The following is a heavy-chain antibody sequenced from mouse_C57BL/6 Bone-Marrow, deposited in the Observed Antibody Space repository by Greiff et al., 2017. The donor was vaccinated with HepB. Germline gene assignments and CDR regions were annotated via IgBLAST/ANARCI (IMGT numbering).Heavy chain of an antibody. D-gene: IGHD2-3*01. CDR3: ARYDGYSPFAY. CDR2: INPNNGGT. J-gene: IGHJ3*01. CDR1: GYTFTDYN. Sequence: VQLQQSGPELVKPGASVKIPCKASGYTFTDYNMDWVKQSHGKSLEWIGDINPNNGGTIYNQKFKGKATLTVDKSSSTAYMELRSLTSEDTAVYYCARYDGYSPFAYWGQGTLVTVSA. V-gene: IGHV1-18*01.